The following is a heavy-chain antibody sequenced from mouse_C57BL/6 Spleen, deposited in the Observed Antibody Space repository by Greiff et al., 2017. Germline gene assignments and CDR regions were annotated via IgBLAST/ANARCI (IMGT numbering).Heavy chain of an antibody. CDR1: GFTFSSYG. CDR3: AGHDDDYDLVAY. CDR2: IRSGGSYT. J-gene: IGHJ3*01. Sequence: EVKLMESGGDLVKPGGSLKLSCAASGFTFSSYGMSWVRQTPDKRLEWVATIRSGGSYTYYPDSVKGRFTISRDNAKNTLYLQMSSLKSEDTAMYYCAGHDDDYDLVAYWGQGTLVTVSA. D-gene: IGHD2-4*01. V-gene: IGHV5-6*01.